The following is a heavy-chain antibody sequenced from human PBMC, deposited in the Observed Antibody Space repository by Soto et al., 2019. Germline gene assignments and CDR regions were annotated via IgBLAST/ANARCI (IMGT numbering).Heavy chain of an antibody. J-gene: IGHJ4*02. CDR3: ASSIN. V-gene: IGHV3-33*03. Sequence: GGSLRLSCAASGFPFSSYGMHWVRQAPGKGLDWVGVIWYDGSNKDYAESMKGRFTISRDNSKNMLYLQMNSLRADATAVYYCASSINWGRGTLVTVSS. CDR1: GFPFSSYG. CDR2: IWYDGSNK.